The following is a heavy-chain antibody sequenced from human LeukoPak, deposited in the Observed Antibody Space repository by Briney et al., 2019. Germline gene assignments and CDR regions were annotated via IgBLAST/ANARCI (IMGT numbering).Heavy chain of an antibody. CDR3: ARVPVDTAMAHGLDY. J-gene: IGHJ4*02. Sequence: PSETLSLTCTVSGGSISSGGYYWSWIRQHPGTGLEWIGYIYYSGSTYYNPSLKSRVTISVDTSKNQFSLKLSSVTAADTAVYYCARVPVDTAMAHGLDYWGQGTLVTVSS. D-gene: IGHD5-18*01. CDR2: IYYSGST. CDR1: GGSISSGGYY. V-gene: IGHV4-31*03.